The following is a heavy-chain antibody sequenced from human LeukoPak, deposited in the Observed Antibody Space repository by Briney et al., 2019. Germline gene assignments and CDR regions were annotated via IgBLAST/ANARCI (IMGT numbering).Heavy chain of an antibody. J-gene: IGHJ4*02. Sequence: SETLSLTCTVSGGSISNSYWSWIRQSPGEGLEWIGYIHSSGITIYNPSLKSRLTISLVTSKNQFSLKLTSVTVADTAMYYCARDGYGSGSYYMGEYWGQGTLVTVSS. V-gene: IGHV4-59*01. CDR2: IHSSGIT. CDR1: GGSISNSY. CDR3: ARDGYGSGSYYMGEY. D-gene: IGHD3-10*01.